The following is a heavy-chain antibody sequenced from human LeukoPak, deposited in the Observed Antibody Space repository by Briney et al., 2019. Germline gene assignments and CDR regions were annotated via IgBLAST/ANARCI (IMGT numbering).Heavy chain of an antibody. J-gene: IGHJ5*02. CDR2: IYYIGST. V-gene: IGHV4-59*01. D-gene: IGHD5-24*01. CDR3: AKTREMASKDFDP. CDR1: GGSISNYY. Sequence: SETLSLTCTVSGGSISNYYLSWIRQPPGKGLEWIGYIYYIGSTNYNPSLKSRVTMSVDTSKNQFSLKLSSVTAADTAVYYCAKTREMASKDFDPWGQGTLVTVSS.